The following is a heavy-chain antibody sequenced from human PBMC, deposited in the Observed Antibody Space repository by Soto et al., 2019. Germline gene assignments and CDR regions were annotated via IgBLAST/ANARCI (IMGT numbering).Heavy chain of an antibody. D-gene: IGHD2-21*02. Sequence: SETLSLTCTVSGGSISGYYWSWIRQPPGKGLEWIGYMYNTGSTVYNPSFKSRVTISVDTSKNQFSLKLNSVTAADTAVYYCARDLWGYCGTDCYPLDVWRQGTTVP. CDR2: MYNTGST. V-gene: IGHV4-59*01. CDR1: GGSISGYY. J-gene: IGHJ6*02. CDR3: ARDLWGYCGTDCYPLDV.